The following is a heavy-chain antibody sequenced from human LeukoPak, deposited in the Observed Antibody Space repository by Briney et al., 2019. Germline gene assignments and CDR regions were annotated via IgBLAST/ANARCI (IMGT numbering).Heavy chain of an antibody. D-gene: IGHD3-22*01. CDR3: ARVYDYYDSSGYYWFDY. J-gene: IGHJ4*02. Sequence: PGGSLRLSCAASGFTFSSYSMNWVRQAPGKGLEWVSSISSSSSYIYYADSVKGRFTISRDNAKNSLYLQMNSLRAEDTAVYYCARVYDYYDSSGYYWFDYWGQGTLVTVSS. V-gene: IGHV3-21*01. CDR2: ISSSSSYI. CDR1: GFTFSSYS.